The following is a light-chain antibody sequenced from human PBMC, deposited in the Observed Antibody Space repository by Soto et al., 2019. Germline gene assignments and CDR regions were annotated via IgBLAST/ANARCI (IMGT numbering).Light chain of an antibody. CDR3: AAWDDRLSGYV. V-gene: IGLV1-44*01. J-gene: IGLJ1*01. CDR1: SSNVGRKP. CDR2: SND. Sequence: QSLLTQRPAASGTPGRRVPNSCSGRSSNVGRKPVTWYQQLPGTAPKLLIHSNDQRPSGVPDRFSGSKSGTSASLAISGLQSEDEADYYCAAWDDRLSGYVFGTGTKVTVL.